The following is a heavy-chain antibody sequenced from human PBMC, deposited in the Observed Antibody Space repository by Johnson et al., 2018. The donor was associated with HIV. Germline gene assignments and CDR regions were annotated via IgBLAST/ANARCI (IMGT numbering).Heavy chain of an antibody. J-gene: IGHJ3*02. V-gene: IGHV3-7*01. Sequence: VQLVESGGDLVQPGGSLRLSCAASGFTFSSYAMSWVRQAPGKGLEWVANIKQDGSEKYYVDSVKGRFTISRDNAKNSLYLQMNSLRAEDSAVYYCARIYNFWSGFYSDAFDIWGQGTMVTVSS. CDR2: IKQDGSEK. D-gene: IGHD3-3*01. CDR1: GFTFSSYA. CDR3: ARIYNFWSGFYSDAFDI.